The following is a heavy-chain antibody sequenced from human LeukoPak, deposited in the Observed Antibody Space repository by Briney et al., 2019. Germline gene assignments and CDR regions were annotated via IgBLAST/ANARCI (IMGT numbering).Heavy chain of an antibody. J-gene: IGHJ3*01. D-gene: IGHD2-2*01. CDR1: GFTFNIAW. CDR2: IKTQIDGGTT. V-gene: IGHV3-15*01. Sequence: GGSPRLSCAASGFTFNIAWMTWVRQAPGKWLEWVGRIKTQIDGGTTDYAAPVKGRFTTSRDDSKNTLYLQMNSLKTEDTGVYYCTTSQQLLNYAYDFWGQGTMVTVSS. CDR3: TTSQQLLNYAYDF.